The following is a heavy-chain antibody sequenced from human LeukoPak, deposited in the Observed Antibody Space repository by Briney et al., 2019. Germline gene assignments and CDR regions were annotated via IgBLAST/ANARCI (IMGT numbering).Heavy chain of an antibody. Sequence: SETLSLTCTVSGGSISSYYWSWIRQAPGKGLEWIGYIYYSGSTNYNPSLKSRVNISVESSKHQISPKRSSVTAADTAVYYCARGQWLVLGWFDPWGQGTLVTVSS. CDR3: ARGQWLVLGWFDP. CDR1: GGSISSYY. J-gene: IGHJ5*02. CDR2: IYYSGST. V-gene: IGHV4-59*01. D-gene: IGHD6-19*01.